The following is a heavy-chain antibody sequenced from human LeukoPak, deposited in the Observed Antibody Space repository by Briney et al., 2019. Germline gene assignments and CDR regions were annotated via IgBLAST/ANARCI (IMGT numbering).Heavy chain of an antibody. CDR2: IRQCGGRK. Sequence: GGSLRLSCAASGFTFSNFWMSWVRQAPGRGREWLATIRQCGGRKWSLDSGKGRFTNSKDNDKNLLFLQMNSLRAEDTAFYYCGRYFDNTAFSWRRFDCWGQGALVTVSS. J-gene: IGHJ4*02. CDR1: GFTFSNFW. D-gene: IGHD2/OR15-2a*01. CDR3: GRYFDNTAFSWRRFDC. V-gene: IGHV3-7*01.